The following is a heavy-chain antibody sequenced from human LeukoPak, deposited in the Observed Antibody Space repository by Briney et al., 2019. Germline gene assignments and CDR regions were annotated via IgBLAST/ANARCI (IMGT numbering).Heavy chain of an antibody. D-gene: IGHD4-17*01. V-gene: IGHV4-59*01. CDR3: ASADYDDYYIDF. Sequence: PSETLTLTCTVSGCSISSYYWSWIRQPPGKGLEWIGYIYYSGMTNYNPSLKSRVPISLDTSKNQFSLKLSSVTAADTAVYYCASADYDDYYIDFWGQGTLVTVSS. CDR2: IYYSGMT. CDR1: GCSISSYY. J-gene: IGHJ4*02.